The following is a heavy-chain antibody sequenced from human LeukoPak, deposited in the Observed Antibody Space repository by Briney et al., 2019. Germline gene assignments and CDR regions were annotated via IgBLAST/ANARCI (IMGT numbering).Heavy chain of an antibody. CDR3: VRDRWPGLGDF. CDR1: GSTVSDNY. CDR2: VYSGGLT. Sequence: GGSLRLSCAASGSTVSDNYMSWVRQAPGKGQEWVSTVYSGGLTYYADPVKGRFTISRDNSKNTLYLQMSSLRAEDTAVYYCVRDRWPGLGDFWGQGTTVTVSS. V-gene: IGHV3-66*01. J-gene: IGHJ6*02. D-gene: IGHD6-19*01.